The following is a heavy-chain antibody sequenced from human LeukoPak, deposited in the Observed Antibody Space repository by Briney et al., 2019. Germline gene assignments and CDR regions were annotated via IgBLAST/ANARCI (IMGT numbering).Heavy chain of an antibody. V-gene: IGHV4-34*01. J-gene: IGHJ6*03. D-gene: IGHD3-22*01. CDR3: ARGTSGYYYGYYYNYMDV. CDR1: GGSFSGYY. CDR2: INHSGST. Sequence: SETLSLTCAVYGGSFSGYYWSWIRQPPGKGLEWIGEINHSGSTNYNPFLKSRVTISVDTSKNQFSLKLTSVTAADTAVYYCARGTSGYYYGYYYNYMDVWGKGTTVTVSS.